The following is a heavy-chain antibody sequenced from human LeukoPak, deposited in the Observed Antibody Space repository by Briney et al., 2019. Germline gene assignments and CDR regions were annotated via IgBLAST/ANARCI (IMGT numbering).Heavy chain of an antibody. CDR1: GYTFTSYY. J-gene: IGHJ4*02. V-gene: IGHV1-46*01. CDR3: ARFAHVYSAYDY. Sequence: GASVTLACKASGYTFTSYYIHWVRLAPGQGLEWMGIINPSGSSTHYAQKFQGRVTMTTDTSTSTVYMNLGSLRSEDTAVYYCARFAHVYSAYDYWGQGTMVTVSS. CDR2: INPSGSST. D-gene: IGHD5-12*01.